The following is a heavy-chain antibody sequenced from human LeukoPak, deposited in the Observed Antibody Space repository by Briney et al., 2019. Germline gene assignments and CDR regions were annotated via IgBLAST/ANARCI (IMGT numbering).Heavy chain of an antibody. D-gene: IGHD3-22*01. J-gene: IGHJ4*02. Sequence: ASVKVSCKASGGTFSSYAISWVRQAPGQGLEWMGRIIPIFGIANYAQKFQGRVTITADKSTSTAYMELSSLRSEDTAVYYCAVESSGYYYGGGVFDYWGQGPLVTVSS. CDR3: AVESSGYYYGGGVFDY. CDR2: IIPIFGIA. V-gene: IGHV1-69*04. CDR1: GGTFSSYA.